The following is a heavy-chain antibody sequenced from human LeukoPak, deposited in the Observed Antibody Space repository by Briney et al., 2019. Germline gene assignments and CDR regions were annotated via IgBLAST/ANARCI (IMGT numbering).Heavy chain of an antibody. J-gene: IGHJ6*02. CDR2: ISSSSSYI. V-gene: IGHV3-21*01. D-gene: IGHD2-21*02. Sequence: GGSLRLSCAASGFTFSSYAMNWVRQAPGKELEWVSSISSSSSYIYYADSVKGRFTISRDNAKNSLYLQMNSLRAEDTAVYYCAREIPFRSIVVVTAAPYYGMDVWGQGTTVTVSS. CDR1: GFTFSSYA. CDR3: AREIPFRSIVVVTAAPYYGMDV.